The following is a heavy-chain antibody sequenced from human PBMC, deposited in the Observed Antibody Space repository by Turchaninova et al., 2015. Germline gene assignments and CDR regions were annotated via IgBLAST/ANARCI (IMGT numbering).Heavy chain of an antibody. CDR1: GYTFTDYL. J-gene: IGHJ4*02. V-gene: IGHV7-4-1*01. Sequence: KLSCKASGYTFTDYLVHWVKQAPGKGLKWMGWINPYTGTPTYPYAFEGRFVFSLAASASTANRQISNRKNEDTATYFCARAWRRGIRGLGFDYWGQG. D-gene: IGHD1-1*01. CDR2: INPYTGTP. CDR3: ARAWRRGIRGLGFDY.